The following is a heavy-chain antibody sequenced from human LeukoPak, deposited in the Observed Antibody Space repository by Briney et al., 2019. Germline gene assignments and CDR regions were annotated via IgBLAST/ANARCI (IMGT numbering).Heavy chain of an antibody. J-gene: IGHJ4*02. CDR2: IYSGGNT. D-gene: IGHD2-2*01. CDR1: GLTVSRNY. V-gene: IGHV3-66*01. Sequence: GGSLRLSCAASGLTVSRNYMSWVRQAPGKGLEWVSVIYSGGNTYYADSVKGRFTISRDNSKNTVYLQMNSLRAEDTAVYYCARDPYCSTTSRYLGYFDYWGQGTLVTVSS. CDR3: ARDPYCSTTSRYLGYFDY.